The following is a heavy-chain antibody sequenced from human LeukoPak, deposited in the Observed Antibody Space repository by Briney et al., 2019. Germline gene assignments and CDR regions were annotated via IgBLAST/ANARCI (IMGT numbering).Heavy chain of an antibody. Sequence: SQTLSLACTVSGGSISSGGYYWSWIRQHPGTGLEWIGYIYYSGSTYYNPSLKSRVTISVDTSKNQFSLKLSSVTAADTAVYYCARGYFDWLYYYYGMDVWGQGTTVTVSS. CDR3: ARGYFDWLYYYYGMDV. V-gene: IGHV4-31*03. CDR2: IYYSGST. D-gene: IGHD3-9*01. CDR1: GGSISSGGYY. J-gene: IGHJ6*02.